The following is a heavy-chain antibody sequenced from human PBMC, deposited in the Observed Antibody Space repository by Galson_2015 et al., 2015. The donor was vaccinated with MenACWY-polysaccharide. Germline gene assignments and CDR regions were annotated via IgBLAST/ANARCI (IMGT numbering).Heavy chain of an antibody. V-gene: IGHV1-8*01. CDR3: ARGSHYSYYYMDV. J-gene: IGHJ6*03. CDR2: MNPNSGNT. CDR1: GYTFGSRD. Sequence: SVKVSCKASGYTFGSRDINWVRQATGQGLEWMGWMNPNSGNTGYAQKFMGRVTMTRNTSITTAYMELSSLRSEDTAVYYCARGSHYSYYYMDVWGKGTTVIVSS.